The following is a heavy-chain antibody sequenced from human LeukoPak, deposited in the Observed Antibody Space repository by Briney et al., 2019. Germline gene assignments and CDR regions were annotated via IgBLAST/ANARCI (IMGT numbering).Heavy chain of an antibody. CDR2: INLRGTT. V-gene: IGHV4-34*01. Sequence: SETLSLTCAVYGGSFTTYYGTWIRQPPGKGLEWIGEINLRGTTNYNPSLKSRVTISLDTSKNQFSLKLTSVTAADTAVYYCSSSRDGYNTPFDYWGQGTLVTVSS. CDR3: SSSRDGYNTPFDY. D-gene: IGHD5-24*01. CDR1: GGSFTTYY. J-gene: IGHJ4*02.